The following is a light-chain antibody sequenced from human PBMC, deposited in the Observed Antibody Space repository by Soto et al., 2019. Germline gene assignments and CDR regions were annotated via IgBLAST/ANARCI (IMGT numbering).Light chain of an antibody. CDR1: QSVSSY. J-gene: IGKJ1*01. CDR2: GAS. Sequence: EIVLTQSPATLSLSPGERATLSCRASQSVSSYLAWYQQKPGQAPRLLIYGASSRATGIPDRFSGSGSGTDFTLIISGVEAEDFAMYYCQQYGDSPWTFGQGTKVDIK. CDR3: QQYGDSPWT. V-gene: IGKV3-20*01.